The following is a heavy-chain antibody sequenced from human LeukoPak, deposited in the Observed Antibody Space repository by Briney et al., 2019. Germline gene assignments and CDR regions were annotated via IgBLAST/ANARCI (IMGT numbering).Heavy chain of an antibody. CDR3: ASSEAPPYSDWYFDL. CDR1: GGSISNYY. V-gene: IGHV4-59*01. Sequence: SETLSLTCTVSGGSISNYYWSWIRQPPGKGLEWIGYIYYSGSTNYNPSLKSRVTISVDTSKNQFSLKLSSVTAADTAVYYCASSEAPPYSDWYFDLWGRGTLVTVSS. CDR2: IYYSGST. J-gene: IGHJ2*01. D-gene: IGHD2-21*01.